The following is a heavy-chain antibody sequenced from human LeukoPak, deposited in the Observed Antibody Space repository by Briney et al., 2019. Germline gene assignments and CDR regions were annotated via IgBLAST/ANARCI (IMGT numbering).Heavy chain of an antibody. V-gene: IGHV3-30*18. Sequence: GRSLRLSCAASGFTFSSYGMHWVRQAPGKGLEWVAVISYDGSNKYYAGSVKGRFTISRDNSKNTLYLQMNSLRAEDTAVYYCAKDRRSSWTSDYWGQGTLVTVSS. CDR2: ISYDGSNK. CDR1: GFTFSSYG. CDR3: AKDRRSSWTSDY. J-gene: IGHJ4*02. D-gene: IGHD6-13*01.